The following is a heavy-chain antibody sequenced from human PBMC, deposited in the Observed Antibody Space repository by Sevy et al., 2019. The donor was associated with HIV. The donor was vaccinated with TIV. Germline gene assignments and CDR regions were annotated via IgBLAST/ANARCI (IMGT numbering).Heavy chain of an antibody. D-gene: IGHD6-13*01. V-gene: IGHV1-2*02. Sequence: ASVKVSCKASGYTVTGYYMHWVRQAPGQGLEWMGWTNPNSGGTNYAQKFQGRVTMTRDTSISTAYMELSRLRSDDTAVYYGARPYSSSWYQFDYWGQGTLVTVSS. CDR3: ARPYSSSWYQFDY. CDR1: GYTVTGYY. CDR2: TNPNSGGT. J-gene: IGHJ4*02.